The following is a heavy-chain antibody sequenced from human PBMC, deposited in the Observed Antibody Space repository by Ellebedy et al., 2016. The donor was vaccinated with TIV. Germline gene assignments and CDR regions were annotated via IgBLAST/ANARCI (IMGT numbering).Heavy chain of an antibody. D-gene: IGHD3-10*01. CDR2: IKPGGNEK. CDR1: GFTFSDYW. CDR3: ATDEGIY. J-gene: IGHJ4*02. Sequence: GESLKISCAASGFTFSDYWMNWVRQAPGKRLERVANIKPGGNEKVYVGSVVGRFTISRDNANNSLYLQMDRLRAEDTAVYYCATDEGIYWGQGTLVTVSS. V-gene: IGHV3-7*03.